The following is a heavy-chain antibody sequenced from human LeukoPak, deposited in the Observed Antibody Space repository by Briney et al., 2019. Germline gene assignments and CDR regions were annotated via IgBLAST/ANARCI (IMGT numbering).Heavy chain of an antibody. CDR2: IHYSGGT. V-gene: IGHV4-59*01. CDR3: SSGHQRDGYTYFDF. D-gene: IGHD5-24*01. Sequence: KPSETLSLTCTVSGVSISSYYWTWIRQPPGKGLEWIGYIHYSGGTNYIPSLKSRVTISVDTSKNQFSLKLSSVTAADTAVYYCSSGHQRDGYTYFDFWGQGTLVTVSS. J-gene: IGHJ4*02. CDR1: GVSISSYY.